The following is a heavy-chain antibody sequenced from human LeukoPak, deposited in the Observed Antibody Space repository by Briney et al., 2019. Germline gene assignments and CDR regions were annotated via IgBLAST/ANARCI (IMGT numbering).Heavy chain of an antibody. D-gene: IGHD3-10*01. J-gene: IGHJ4*02. CDR1: GFTFSSYS. V-gene: IGHV3-15*01. CDR2: IKSKTDGGTT. Sequence: GGSLRLSCAASGFTFSSYSMNWVRQAPGRGLEWVGRIKSKTDGGTTDYAAPVKGRFTISRDDSKNTLYLQMNSLKTEDTAVYYCTTDLYYYSSGSYSYWGQGTLVTVSS. CDR3: TTDLYYYSSGSYSY.